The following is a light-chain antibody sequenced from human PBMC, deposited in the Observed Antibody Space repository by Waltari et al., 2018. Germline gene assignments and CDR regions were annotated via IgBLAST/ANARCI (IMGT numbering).Light chain of an antibody. CDR2: QDR. Sequence: SSELTQPPSVSVSPGQPASITCPGTTLRSKSASWYQQKPGQSPVLVIYQDRKRPSRIPERFSGSNAGNTATLTISGTQAMDEADYYCQTWDSSTAYVVFGGGTKLTVL. V-gene: IGLV3-1*01. CDR1: TLRSKS. J-gene: IGLJ2*01. CDR3: QTWDSSTAYVV.